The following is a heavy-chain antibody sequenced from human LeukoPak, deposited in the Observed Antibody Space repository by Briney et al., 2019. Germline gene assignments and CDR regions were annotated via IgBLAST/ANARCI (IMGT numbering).Heavy chain of an antibody. CDR2: IDTYSGKT. D-gene: IGHD6-13*01. CDR1: GYTYTTDG. Sequence: GASVKVSCKASGYTYTTDGISWVRKAPGQGLEWMGWIDTYSGKTNYARKFQGRVTMTSDTSTSTAYMELRSQRSDDTAVYYCARDRGIAEADSFDPWGQGTLVTVSS. J-gene: IGHJ5*02. CDR3: ARDRGIAEADSFDP. V-gene: IGHV1-18*01.